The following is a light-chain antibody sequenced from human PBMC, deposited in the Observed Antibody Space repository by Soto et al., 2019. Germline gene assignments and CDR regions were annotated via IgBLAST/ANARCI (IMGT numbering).Light chain of an antibody. CDR3: QQRSSWPGT. CDR1: QSVSNY. J-gene: IGKJ1*01. CDR2: DAS. V-gene: IGKV3-11*01. Sequence: EIVLTQSPATLSLSTGERATRSCWASQSVSNYFVWYQQKPGQAPRLLIYDASKSATGIPARFSGSGSGTDFTLTISSQGPEDFGDYYCQQRSSWPGTFGQGTRVDI.